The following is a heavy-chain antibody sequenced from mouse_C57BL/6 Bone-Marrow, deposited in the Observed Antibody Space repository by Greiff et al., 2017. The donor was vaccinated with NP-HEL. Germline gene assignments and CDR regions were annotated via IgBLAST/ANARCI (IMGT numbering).Heavy chain of an antibody. CDR2: SRNKANDYTT. CDR3: ARDALYYRMDY. Sequence: EVQLMESGGGLVQSGRSLRLSCATSGFTFSDFYMEWVRQAPGKGLEWIAASRNKANDYTTEYSASVKGRFIVSRDTSQSILYLQMNALRAEDTAIYYCARDALYYRMDYWGQGTSVTVSS. D-gene: IGHD1-1*01. V-gene: IGHV7-1*01. J-gene: IGHJ4*01. CDR1: GFTFSDFY.